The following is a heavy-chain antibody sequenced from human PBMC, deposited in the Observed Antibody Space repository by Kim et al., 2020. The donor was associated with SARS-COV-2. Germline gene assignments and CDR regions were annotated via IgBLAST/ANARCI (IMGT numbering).Heavy chain of an antibody. D-gene: IGHD6-19*01. CDR2: IYYSGST. V-gene: IGHV4-39*01. J-gene: IGHJ3*02. CDR3: ARVVVAVAGTVRREFDI. CDR1: GGSISSSSYY. Sequence: SETLSLTCTVSGGSISSSSYYWGWIRQPPGKGLEWIGSIYYSGSTYYNPSLKSRVTISVDTSKNQFSLKLSSVTAADTAVYYCARVVVAVAGTVRREFDIWGQGTMVTVSS.